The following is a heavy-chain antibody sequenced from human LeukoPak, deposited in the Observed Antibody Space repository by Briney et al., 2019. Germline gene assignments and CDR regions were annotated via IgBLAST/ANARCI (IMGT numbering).Heavy chain of an antibody. CDR3: AKGLQYYYDSSGYIFDY. Sequence: GGSLRLSCAASGFTFDDYAMHWVRQAPGKGLEWVSGISWNSGSIGYADSVKGRFTISRDNAKNSLYLQMNSLRAEDTALYYCAKGLQYYYDSSGYIFDYWGQGTLVTVSS. CDR1: GFTFDDYA. CDR2: ISWNSGSI. J-gene: IGHJ4*02. D-gene: IGHD3-22*01. V-gene: IGHV3-9*01.